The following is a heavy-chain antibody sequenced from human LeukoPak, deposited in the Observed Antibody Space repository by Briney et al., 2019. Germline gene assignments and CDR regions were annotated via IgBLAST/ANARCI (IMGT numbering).Heavy chain of an antibody. Sequence: GASVKVSCKASGYTFTGYYMHWVRQAPGQGLEWMGMISPSGASTSYAQKFQGRVTMTRDVSTSTVYMELSSLRSEDTAVYYCASGFARRSIAARLDSVFDYWGQGTLVTVSS. CDR2: ISPSGAST. J-gene: IGHJ4*02. CDR1: GYTFTGYY. CDR3: ASGFARRSIAARLDSVFDY. V-gene: IGHV1-46*01. D-gene: IGHD6-6*01.